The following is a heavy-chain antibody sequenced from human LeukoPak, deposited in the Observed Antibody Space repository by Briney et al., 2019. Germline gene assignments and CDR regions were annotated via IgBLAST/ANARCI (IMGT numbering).Heavy chain of an antibody. Sequence: RSSETLSLTCAVSGGSISSGGYYWSWIRQHPGKGLEWIGYIYYSGSTYYNPSLKSRVTISVDTSKNQFSLKLSSVTAADTAVYYCAREQLGYFDYWGQGTLVTVSS. CDR3: AREQLGYFDY. J-gene: IGHJ4*02. CDR2: IYYSGST. V-gene: IGHV4-31*11. CDR1: GGSISSGGYY. D-gene: IGHD1-1*01.